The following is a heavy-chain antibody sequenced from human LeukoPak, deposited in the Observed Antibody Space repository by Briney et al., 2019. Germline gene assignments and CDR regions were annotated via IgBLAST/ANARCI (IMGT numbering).Heavy chain of an antibody. CDR3: ARNEKGWFDP. CDR2: TTSSSSYI. CDR1: GFTFSSYS. J-gene: IGHJ5*02. V-gene: IGHV3-21*01. Sequence: GGSLRLSCAASGFTFSSYSMNWVRQAPGKGLEWVSSTTSSSSYIYYADSVKGRFTISRDNAKNSLYLQMNSLRAEDTAVYYCARNEKGWFDPWGQGTLVTVSS.